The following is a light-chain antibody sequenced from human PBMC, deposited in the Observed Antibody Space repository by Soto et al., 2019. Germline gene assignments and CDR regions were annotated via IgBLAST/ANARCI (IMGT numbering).Light chain of an antibody. CDR3: QQYNEWPPYT. CDR1: QSVSSK. V-gene: IGKV3-15*01. Sequence: EIVMTQSPATLSVSPGERVTLSCWASQSVSSKLAWYQQKPGQAPRLLIYGASTRATGIPARFSGSGSGTEFTLTISSLRSEDFAVYYCQQYNEWPPYTFGQGTKLEIK. J-gene: IGKJ2*01. CDR2: GAS.